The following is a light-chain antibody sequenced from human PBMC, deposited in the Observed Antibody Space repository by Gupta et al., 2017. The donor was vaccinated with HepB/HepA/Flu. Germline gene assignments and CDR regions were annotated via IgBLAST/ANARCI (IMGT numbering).Light chain of an antibody. Sequence: EVVLTQSPATLSLSPGERATLSCRASQNVGTSLAWDQQKPGQAPSLLIYGTSNRDTGLPARFSGSGSGTDFTLTISCLETEDFAVYYFQQRSNCLFGGGTKVEIK. CDR3: QQRSNCL. J-gene: IGKJ4*01. V-gene: IGKV3-11*01. CDR2: GTS. CDR1: QNVGTS.